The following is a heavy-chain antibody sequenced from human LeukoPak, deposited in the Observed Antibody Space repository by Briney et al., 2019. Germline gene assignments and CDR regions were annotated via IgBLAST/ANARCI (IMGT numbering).Heavy chain of an antibody. CDR2: IIPILGIA. J-gene: IGHJ4*02. D-gene: IGHD6-19*01. CDR1: GGTFSSYA. CDR3: ASELQKLSSGWYKDY. V-gene: IGHV1-69*04. Sequence: SVKVSCKASGGTFSSYAISWVRQAPGQALGCMGRIIPILGIANYAQKFQGRVTITADKSTSTAYMELSSLRSEDTAVYYCASELQKLSSGWYKDYWGQGTLVTVSS.